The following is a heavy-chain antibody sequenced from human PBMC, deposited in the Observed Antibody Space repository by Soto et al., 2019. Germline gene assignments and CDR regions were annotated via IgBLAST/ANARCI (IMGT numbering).Heavy chain of an antibody. Sequence: PGGSLRLSCAASGFTFSSYSMNWVRQAPGKGLEWVSYISGSIGYADSVKGRFTISRDNAKNSLYLQMNSLRAEDTALYYCAKDRGRYCISTSCFTLQSRWGQGTLVTVSS. CDR2: ISGSI. CDR1: GFTFSSYS. V-gene: IGHV3-48*04. D-gene: IGHD2-2*01. J-gene: IGHJ4*02. CDR3: AKDRGRYCISTSCFTLQSR.